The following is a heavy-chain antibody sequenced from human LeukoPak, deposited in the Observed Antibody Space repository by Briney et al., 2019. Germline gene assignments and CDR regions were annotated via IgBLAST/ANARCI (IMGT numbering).Heavy chain of an antibody. CDR2: ITADGSST. J-gene: IGHJ6*03. V-gene: IGHV3-23*01. CDR1: GFTFRSYA. D-gene: IGHD2-15*01. CDR3: ARERLKYCSGGSCSYYYYMDV. Sequence: GGSLRLSCAVSGFTFRSYAMKWVRQAPGKGLEWVSAITADGSSTHYTTSVKGRFIISRDTPKNTLYLQMNSLRAEDTAVYYCARERLKYCSGGSCSYYYYMDVWGKGTTVTVSS.